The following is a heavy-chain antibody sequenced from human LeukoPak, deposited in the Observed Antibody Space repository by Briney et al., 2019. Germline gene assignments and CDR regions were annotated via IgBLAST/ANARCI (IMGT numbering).Heavy chain of an antibody. CDR2: INHSGST. CDR3: ARSNPPYYDFWSGYYRYYYMDV. D-gene: IGHD3-3*01. J-gene: IGHJ6*03. CDR1: GGSFSGYY. Sequence: PSETPSLTCAVYGGSFSGYYWSWIRQPPGKGLEWIGEINHSGSTNYNPSLKSRVTISVDTSKNQFSLKLSSVTAADTAVYYCARSNPPYYDFWSGYYRYYYMDVWGKGTTVTVSS. V-gene: IGHV4-34*01.